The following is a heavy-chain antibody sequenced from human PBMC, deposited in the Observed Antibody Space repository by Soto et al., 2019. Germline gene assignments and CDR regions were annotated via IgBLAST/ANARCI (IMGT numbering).Heavy chain of an antibody. Sequence: QVQLQQWGAGLLKPSETLSLTCAVYGGSFSGSYGSWIRQPPGKGLEWIGEINDSGSTNYNPSLKSRVTISVDTSKNQFSLKLSSVTAADTAVYYCARGQVYGSGSYPAYWGQGTLVTVSS. D-gene: IGHD3-10*01. CDR2: INDSGST. V-gene: IGHV4-34*01. J-gene: IGHJ4*02. CDR1: GGSFSGSY. CDR3: ARGQVYGSGSYPAY.